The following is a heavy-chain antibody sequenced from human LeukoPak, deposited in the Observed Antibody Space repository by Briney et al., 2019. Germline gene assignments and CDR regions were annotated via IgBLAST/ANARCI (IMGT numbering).Heavy chain of an antibody. CDR3: ARDEAISSSWYNG. CDR2: IIPILGIA. D-gene: IGHD6-13*01. CDR1: GGTFSSYA. Sequence: ASVKVSCKASGGTFSSYAISWVRQAPGQGLEWMGRIIPILGIANYAQKFQGRVTITADKSTSTAYMELSSLRSEDTAVYYCARDEAISSSWYNGWGQGTLVTVSS. J-gene: IGHJ4*02. V-gene: IGHV1-69*04.